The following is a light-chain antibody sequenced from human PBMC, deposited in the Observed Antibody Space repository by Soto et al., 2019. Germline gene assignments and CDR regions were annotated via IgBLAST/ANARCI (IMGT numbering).Light chain of an antibody. CDR3: QHQGT. J-gene: IGKJ2*01. CDR1: QDISNY. V-gene: IGKV1-33*01. CDR2: DAS. Sequence: DIQMTQSPSSLSASVGDRVTITCQASQDISNYLNWYQQKPGKAPKLLIYDASNLETGVPSRFSGSGYGTDFTFTISSLQPEDIATYYCQHQGTFGQGTKLEIK.